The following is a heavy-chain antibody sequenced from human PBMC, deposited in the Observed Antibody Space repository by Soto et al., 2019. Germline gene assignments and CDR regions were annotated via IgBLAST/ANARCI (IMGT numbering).Heavy chain of an antibody. D-gene: IGHD2-2*01. Sequence: QVQLVESGGGVVQPGRSLRLSCAASGFTFSSYGMHWVRQAPGKGLEWVAVIWYDGSNKYYADSVKGRFTISGDNSKHTLYLQMNSLRAEDTAVYYCARESYGSSTSCLYFGYWGDGTLVTVCS. J-gene: IGHJ4*01. CDR3: ARESYGSSTSCLYFGY. CDR2: IWYDGSNK. CDR1: GFTFSSYG. V-gene: IGHV3-33*01.